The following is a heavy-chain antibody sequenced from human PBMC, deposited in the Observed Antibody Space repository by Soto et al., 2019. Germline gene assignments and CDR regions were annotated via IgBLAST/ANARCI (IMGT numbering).Heavy chain of an antibody. CDR2: INTKANNYAT. J-gene: IGHJ4*02. CDR3: TRLEDQTMVKRFDY. V-gene: IGHV3-73*02. Sequence: EVQLVESGGGLVQPGGSLKLSSVASGFTFSGSAMHWVRQASGKGLEWVGRINTKANNYATVYAESVKGRFTISRDDPKNTTYLQMNSLKDEDTAVYYCTRLEDQTMVKRFDYWGQGTLVTVSS. CDR1: GFTFSGSA. D-gene: IGHD3-16*01.